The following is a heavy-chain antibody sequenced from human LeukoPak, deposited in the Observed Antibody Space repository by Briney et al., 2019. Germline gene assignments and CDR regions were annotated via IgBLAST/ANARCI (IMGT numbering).Heavy chain of an antibody. CDR3: ARDVSGWYGYYYYYMDV. CDR2: ISAYNGNT. Sequence: ASVKGSCKASGYTFTSYGISWVRQAPGQGLEWMGWISAYNGNTNYAQKLQGRVTMTTDTTTSTAYMELRSLRSDDTAVYYCARDVSGWYGYYYYYMDVWGKGTTVTVSS. D-gene: IGHD6-19*01. CDR1: GYTFTSYG. V-gene: IGHV1-18*01. J-gene: IGHJ6*03.